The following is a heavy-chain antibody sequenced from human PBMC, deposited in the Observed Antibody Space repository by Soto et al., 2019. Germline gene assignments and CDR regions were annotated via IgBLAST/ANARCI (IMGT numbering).Heavy chain of an antibody. CDR3: ARRSSSYYYYGMDV. CDR1: GYAFTVYY. V-gene: IGHV1-2*02. Sequence: ASVTVSSTASGYAFTVYYMHWVRQAPGQGLEWMGWINPNSGGTNYAQKVQGRVTMTRDTSISTAYMELSRLRSDDTAVYYCARRSSSYYYYGMDVWGQGTTVTVSS. CDR2: INPNSGGT. J-gene: IGHJ6*02. D-gene: IGHD6-6*01.